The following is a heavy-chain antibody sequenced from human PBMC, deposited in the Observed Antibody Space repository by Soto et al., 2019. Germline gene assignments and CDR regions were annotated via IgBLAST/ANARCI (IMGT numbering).Heavy chain of an antibody. CDR2: INSDGSST. J-gene: IGHJ2*01. CDR1: GFTFSSYW. V-gene: IGHV3-74*01. D-gene: IGHD1-26*01. CDR3: ARGGSLNWYFDL. Sequence: EVQLVESGGGLVQPGGSLRLSCAASGFTFSSYWMHWVRQAPGKGLVWVSRINSDGSSTSYADSVKGRFTISRDNARNTLNLQMNSLRAEATAVYYCARGGSLNWYFDLWGRGTLVTVSS.